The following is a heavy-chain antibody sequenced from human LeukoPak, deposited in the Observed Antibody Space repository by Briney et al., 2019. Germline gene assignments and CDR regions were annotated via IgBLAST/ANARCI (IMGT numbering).Heavy chain of an antibody. J-gene: IGHJ4*02. CDR3: ARGRAYSSSWYDY. Sequence: PSETLSLTCAVSGYSISSGYYWGWIRQPPGKGLEWIGSIYHSGSTYYNPSLKSRVTISVDTSKNQFSQKLSSVTAADTAVYYCARGRAYSSSWYDYWGQGTLVTVSS. CDR1: GYSISSGYY. CDR2: IYHSGST. D-gene: IGHD6-13*01. V-gene: IGHV4-38-2*01.